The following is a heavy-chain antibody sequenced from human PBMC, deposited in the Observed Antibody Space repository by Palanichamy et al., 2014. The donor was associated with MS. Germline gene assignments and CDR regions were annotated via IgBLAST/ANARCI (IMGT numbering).Heavy chain of an antibody. D-gene: IGHD1-26*01. J-gene: IGHJ6*02. V-gene: IGHV3-21*01. CDR3: TRDRHSLARLGGMDV. CDR2: ISESSSHT. Sequence: EVQLVESGGGLVKPGGSLRLSCEGSGFTFSSYSMNWVRQAPGKGLEWVSYISESSSHTYYAGSVKGRFTISRDNAKKSLFLQMNSLGAEDTALYYCTRDRHSLARLGGMDVWGRGTTVTVSS. CDR1: GFTFSSYS.